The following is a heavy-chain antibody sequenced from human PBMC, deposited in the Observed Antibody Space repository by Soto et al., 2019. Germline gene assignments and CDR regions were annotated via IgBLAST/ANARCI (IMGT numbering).Heavy chain of an antibody. V-gene: IGHV4-31*03. J-gene: IGHJ5*02. Sequence: QVQLQESGPGLVKPSQTLSLTCTVSGGSISSGGYYWSWIRQHPGKGLEWIGYIYYSGSTYYNPSLKSRVTISVDTSKNQFSLKLSSVTAADTAVYYCARAAVRFLEWSGNWFDPWGQGTLVTVSS. CDR2: IYYSGST. D-gene: IGHD3-3*01. CDR3: ARAAVRFLEWSGNWFDP. CDR1: GGSISSGGYY.